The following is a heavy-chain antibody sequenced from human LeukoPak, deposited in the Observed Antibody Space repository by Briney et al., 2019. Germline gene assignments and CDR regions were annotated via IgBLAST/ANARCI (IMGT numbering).Heavy chain of an antibody. Sequence: SETLSLTCTVSGGSISSYYWNWIRQPAGKGLEWIGRIYTSGSTNYNPSLKSRVTMSVDTSKNQFSLKLSSVTAADTAVYYCARDHQSEIFVVVPAASNWFDPWGQGTLVTVSS. CDR2: IYTSGST. CDR1: GGSISSYY. D-gene: IGHD2-2*01. V-gene: IGHV4-4*07. J-gene: IGHJ5*02. CDR3: ARDHQSEIFVVVPAASNWFDP.